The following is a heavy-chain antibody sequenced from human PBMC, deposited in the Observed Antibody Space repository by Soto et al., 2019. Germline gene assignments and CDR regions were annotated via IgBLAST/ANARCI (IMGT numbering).Heavy chain of an antibody. D-gene: IGHD3-16*01. V-gene: IGHV3-9*01. CDR1: GFTFDDYA. J-gene: IGHJ3*02. CDR3: ARDRGLPDAFDI. CDR2: ISWNSGSGSI. Sequence: GGSLRLSWAASGFTFDDYAMHWVRQAPGKGLEWVSGISWNSGSGSIAYADSVKGRFTISRDNAKNSLYLQMNSLRAEDTAVYYCARDRGLPDAFDIWGQGTMVTVSS.